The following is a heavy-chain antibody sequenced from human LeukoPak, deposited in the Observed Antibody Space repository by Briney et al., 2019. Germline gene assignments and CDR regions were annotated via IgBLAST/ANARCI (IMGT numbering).Heavy chain of an antibody. Sequence: ASVKVSCKASGGTFSSYAISWVRQAPGQGLEWMGRIIPILGIANYAQKFQGRVTITGDKSTSTAYLELSSLRSEDTAVYYCARSLIAAAARVDYWGQGTLVSVSS. CDR3: ARSLIAAAARVDY. J-gene: IGHJ4*02. V-gene: IGHV1-69*04. D-gene: IGHD6-13*01. CDR1: GGTFSSYA. CDR2: IIPILGIA.